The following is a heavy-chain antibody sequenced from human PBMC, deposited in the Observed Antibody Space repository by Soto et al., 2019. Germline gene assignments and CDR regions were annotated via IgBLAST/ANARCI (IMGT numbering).Heavy chain of an antibody. Sequence: QVQLMESGGGVVQPGRSLRLSCASSGFTFSEYGMHWVRQAPGKGLEWVAVISYDGSRKNYADSVKGRFTVSRDNSKNTLFLEMNSLRAEDSAVYYCAKDNGQINAGSYHNGLAHWGQGTLVTVS. CDR2: ISYDGSRK. CDR1: GFTFSEYG. J-gene: IGHJ5*02. D-gene: IGHD2-21*01. V-gene: IGHV3-30*18. CDR3: AKDNGQINAGSYHNGLAH.